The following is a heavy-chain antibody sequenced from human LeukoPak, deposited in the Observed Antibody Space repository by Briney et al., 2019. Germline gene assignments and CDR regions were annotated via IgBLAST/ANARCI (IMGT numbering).Heavy chain of an antibody. Sequence: SETLSLTCTVSGGSISTYYWSWIRQPPGKGLEWIGYIYYSVTSDYNPSLKSRVTISVDTSKNQFSLKLSSVTAADTAVYYCARRAHYYYYMDVWGKGTTVTVSS. CDR2: IYYSVTS. V-gene: IGHV4-59*01. CDR3: ARRAHYYYYMDV. CDR1: GGSISTYY. J-gene: IGHJ6*03.